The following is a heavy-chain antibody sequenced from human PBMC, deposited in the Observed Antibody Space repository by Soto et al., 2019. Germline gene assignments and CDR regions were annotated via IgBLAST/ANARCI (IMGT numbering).Heavy chain of an antibody. CDR3: ARDPTTVTNKTRGYYYYYMDV. Sequence: GASVKVSCKASGYTVTSYAMHWVRQAPGQRLEWMGWINAGNGNTKYSQKFQGRVTITRDTSASTAYMELSSLRSEDTAVYYCARDPTTVTNKTRGYYYYYMDVWGKGTTVTV. V-gene: IGHV1-3*01. CDR1: GYTVTSYA. J-gene: IGHJ6*03. CDR2: INAGNGNT. D-gene: IGHD4-17*01.